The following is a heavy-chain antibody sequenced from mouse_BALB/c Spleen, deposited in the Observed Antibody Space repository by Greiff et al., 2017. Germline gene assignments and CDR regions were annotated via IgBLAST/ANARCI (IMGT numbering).Heavy chain of an antibody. CDR2: ILPGSGST. CDR3: SYYRYEYYAMDY. J-gene: IGHJ4*01. D-gene: IGHD2-14*01. V-gene: IGHV1-9*01. Sequence: QVQLQQSGAELMKPGASVKISCKATGYTFSSYWIEWVKQRPGHGLEWIGEILPGSGSTNYNEKFKGKATFTADTSSNTAYMQLSSLTSEDSAVYYCSYYRYEYYAMDYWGQGTSVTVSS. CDR1: GYTFSSYW.